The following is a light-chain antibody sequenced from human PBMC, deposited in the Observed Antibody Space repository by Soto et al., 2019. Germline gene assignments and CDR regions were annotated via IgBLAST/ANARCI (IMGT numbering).Light chain of an antibody. CDR3: QQYYSTPLT. J-gene: IGKJ4*01. V-gene: IGKV4-1*01. Sequence: DIVMTQSPDSLAVSLGERATINCKSSQSVLYSSNNKNYLAWYQQKPGQPPKLLIYWASTRESGVPDRFGGSGSGTDFTLTISSLHAEDVAVYYCQQYYSTPLTFGGGTKVEIK. CDR2: WAS. CDR1: QSVLYSSNNKNY.